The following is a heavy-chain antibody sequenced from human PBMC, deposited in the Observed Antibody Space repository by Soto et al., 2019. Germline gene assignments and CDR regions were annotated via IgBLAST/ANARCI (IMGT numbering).Heavy chain of an antibody. CDR1: GFTFSSYW. CDR2: IKQDGSEK. D-gene: IGHD6-19*01. Sequence: GGSLRLSCAASGFTFSSYWMSWVRQAPGKGLEWVANIKQDGSEKYYVDSVKGRFTISRDNAKNSLYLQMNSLRAEDTAVYYSARDGSGWYSAYYYGMDVWGQGTTVTVSS. V-gene: IGHV3-7*04. CDR3: ARDGSGWYSAYYYGMDV. J-gene: IGHJ6*02.